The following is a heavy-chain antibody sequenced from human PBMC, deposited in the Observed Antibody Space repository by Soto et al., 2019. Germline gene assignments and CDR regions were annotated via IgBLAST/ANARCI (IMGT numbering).Heavy chain of an antibody. CDR2: FDPEDGET. CDR3: ATRYSRSRFPQWLVGRWFDP. Sequence: ASVKVSCKVSGYTLTELSMHWVRQAPGKGLEWMGGFDPEDGETIYAQKFQGRVTMNEDTSTDTAYMELSSLRSEDTAVYYCATRYSRSRFPQWLVGRWFDPWGQGTLVTVSS. J-gene: IGHJ5*02. CDR1: GYTLTELS. D-gene: IGHD6-19*01. V-gene: IGHV1-24*01.